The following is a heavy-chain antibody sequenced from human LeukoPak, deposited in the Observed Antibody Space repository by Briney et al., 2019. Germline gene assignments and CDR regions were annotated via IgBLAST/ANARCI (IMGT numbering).Heavy chain of an antibody. CDR2: ISTYNGYS. D-gene: IGHD6-19*01. Sequence: GASVNVSCKPSVYTFTSSGITWVRQAPGQGLEWMGWISTYNGYSKYAQNLQGRVTMTADTSTSTAYMELSSLRSDDTAVYYCAKNSSGGYSDYWGQGTLVTVSS. CDR3: AKNSSGGYSDY. V-gene: IGHV1-18*01. J-gene: IGHJ4*02. CDR1: VYTFTSSG.